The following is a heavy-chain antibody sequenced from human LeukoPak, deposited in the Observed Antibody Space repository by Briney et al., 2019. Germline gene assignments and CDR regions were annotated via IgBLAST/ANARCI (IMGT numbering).Heavy chain of an antibody. CDR3: ARVADIRLGDPNWFDP. D-gene: IGHD3-16*01. CDR1: GDSISRGGYY. CDR2: IYYSGST. Sequence: SQTLSLTCTVSGDSISRGGYYWSWIRQHPGKGLEWIGYIYYSGSTYYNPSLKSRVTISVDTSKNQFSLKLSSVTAADTAVYYCARVADIRLGDPNWFDPWGQGTLVTVSS. J-gene: IGHJ5*02. V-gene: IGHV4-31*03.